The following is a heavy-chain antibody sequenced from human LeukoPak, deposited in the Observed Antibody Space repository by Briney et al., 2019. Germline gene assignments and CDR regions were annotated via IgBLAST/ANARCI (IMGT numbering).Heavy chain of an antibody. J-gene: IGHJ6*02. D-gene: IGHD2-2*01. CDR3: ARHEGCGTSCFYGMDV. CDR2: FYYSGTT. CDR1: GGSISSSSDY. Sequence: SGTLSLTCTVSGGSISSSSDYWGWIRQPPGRGLEWIGTFYYSGTTYYNPSLRSRVAISVDTSKNQFSLKLSSVTAADTAVFYCARHEGCGTSCFYGMDVWGQGTTVTVSS. V-gene: IGHV4-39*01.